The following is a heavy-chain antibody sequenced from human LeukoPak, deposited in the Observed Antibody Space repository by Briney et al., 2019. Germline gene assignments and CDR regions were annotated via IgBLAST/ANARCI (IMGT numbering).Heavy chain of an antibody. D-gene: IGHD3-22*01. J-gene: IGHJ4*02. V-gene: IGHV1-69*13. CDR2: IIPIFGTA. CDR1: GGTFSSYA. CDR3: ARAPYYYDSSGYLVD. Sequence: ASVKVSCKASGGTFSSYAISWVRQAPGQGLEWMGGIIPIFGTANYAQKFQGRVTITADESTSTAYMELSSLRSEDTAVYYCARAPYYYDSSGYLVDWGQGTLVTVSS.